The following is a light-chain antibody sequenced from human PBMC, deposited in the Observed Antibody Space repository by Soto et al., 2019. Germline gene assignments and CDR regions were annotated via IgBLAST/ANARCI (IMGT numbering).Light chain of an antibody. CDR1: QSVSSN. Sequence: EIVLTQSPATLSVSPGGRATLSCRASQSVSSNLAWYQQIPGQAPRLLIYGASTRATDIPPRFSGSGSGTELTLTISSLQSEDFAVYYCQQYKDWFSITFGQGTRLEIK. J-gene: IGKJ5*01. V-gene: IGKV3-15*01. CDR3: QQYKDWFSIT. CDR2: GAS.